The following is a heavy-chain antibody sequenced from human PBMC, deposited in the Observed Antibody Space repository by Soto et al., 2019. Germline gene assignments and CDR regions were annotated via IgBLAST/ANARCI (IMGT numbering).Heavy chain of an antibody. J-gene: IGHJ6*02. Sequence: GESLKISCKGSGYSFTSYWIGWVRQMPGKGLEWMGIIYPGDSDTRYSPSFQGQVTISADKSISTAYLQWSSLKASDTAMYYCARHNGGFGERYYYGMDVWGQGTTVTVSS. CDR3: ARHNGGFGERYYYGMDV. V-gene: IGHV5-51*01. CDR2: IYPGDSDT. D-gene: IGHD3-10*01. CDR1: GYSFTSYW.